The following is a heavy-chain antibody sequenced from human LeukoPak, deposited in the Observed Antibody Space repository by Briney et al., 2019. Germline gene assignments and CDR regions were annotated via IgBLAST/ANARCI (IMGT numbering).Heavy chain of an antibody. J-gene: IGHJ6*02. V-gene: IGHV1-18*01. Sequence: VASVKVSCKASGYTFTSYGLSWVRQAPGQGLEWMGWISTYNGNTNYAQKLQGRVTMTTDTSTSTAYMELRSLRSDDTAVYYCARDHHSSSWYGGHYYYYGMDVWGQGTTVTVSS. D-gene: IGHD6-13*01. CDR2: ISTYNGNT. CDR1: GYTFTSYG. CDR3: ARDHHSSSWYGGHYYYYGMDV.